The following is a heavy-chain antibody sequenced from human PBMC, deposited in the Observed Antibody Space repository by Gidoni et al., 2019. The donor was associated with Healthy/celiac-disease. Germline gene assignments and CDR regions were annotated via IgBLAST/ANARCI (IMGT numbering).Heavy chain of an antibody. J-gene: IGHJ6*02. V-gene: IGHV1-24*01. Sequence: LEWMGGFDPEDGETIYAQKFQGRVTMTEDTSTDTAYMELSSLRSEDTAVYYCATSWPRAQITMVRGGKFGYYYGMDVWGQGTTVTVSS. CDR3: ATSWPRAQITMVRGGKFGYYYGMDV. CDR2: FDPEDGET. D-gene: IGHD3-10*01.